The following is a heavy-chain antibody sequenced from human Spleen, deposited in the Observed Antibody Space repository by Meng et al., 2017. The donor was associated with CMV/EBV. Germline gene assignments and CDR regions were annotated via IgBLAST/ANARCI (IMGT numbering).Heavy chain of an antibody. CDR2: IYYSGST. CDR3: ARGPDDFDY. J-gene: IGHJ4*02. V-gene: IGHV4-59*01. CDR1: GASLSSDY. Sequence: QVQLHASGPGVVKPSGTLFLTCTVSGASLSSDYWSWIRQPPGKGLEWIGYIYYSGSTRYIPSLKSRVSMSVDTSKNQFSLKLSSVTAADTAVYYCARGPDDFDYWGQGTLVTVSS. D-gene: IGHD1-14*01.